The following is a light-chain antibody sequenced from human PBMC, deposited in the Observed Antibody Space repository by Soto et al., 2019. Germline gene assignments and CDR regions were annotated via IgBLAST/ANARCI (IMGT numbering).Light chain of an antibody. J-gene: IGKJ1*01. CDR2: KAS. Sequence: DIQMNQSPSTLSASVGDRVTITCRASQSISSWLAWYQQKPGKAPKLLIYKASSLESGVPSRFSGSGSGTKCPLTSGTLLHYDFTTYYCQCNNIYSPGCWFGQGTKVETK. CDR3: QCNNIYSPGCW. V-gene: IGKV1-5*03. CDR1: QSISSW.